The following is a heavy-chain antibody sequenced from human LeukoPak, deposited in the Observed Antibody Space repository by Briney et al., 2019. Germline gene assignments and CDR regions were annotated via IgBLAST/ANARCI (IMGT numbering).Heavy chain of an antibody. CDR3: AVAGLSYWYFDL. Sequence: GGSLRLSCAASGFTFSSYSMNWVRQAPGKGLEWVSYISRSSDYTYYADSVKGGFTISRDNAKNSLYLQMNSMRAEDTAVYYCAVAGLSYWYFDLWGRGTLVTVSS. V-gene: IGHV3-21*01. CDR2: ISRSSDYT. D-gene: IGHD6-19*01. J-gene: IGHJ2*01. CDR1: GFTFSSYS.